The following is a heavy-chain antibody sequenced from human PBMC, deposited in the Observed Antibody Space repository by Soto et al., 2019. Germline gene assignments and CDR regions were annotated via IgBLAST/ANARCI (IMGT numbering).Heavy chain of an antibody. CDR1: RYTFTKYF. V-gene: IGHV1-46*01. D-gene: IGHD7-27*01. CDR2: INPSGGST. Sequence: ASVKVSCKASRYTFTKYFTQWVRQAPGQGLEWMGIINPSGGSTSYAQKFQGRVTMTRDTSTSTVYMELSSLRSEDTAVYYCARVPKTGGNYYYYGMDVWGQGTTVTVSS. J-gene: IGHJ6*02. CDR3: ARVPKTGGNYYYYGMDV.